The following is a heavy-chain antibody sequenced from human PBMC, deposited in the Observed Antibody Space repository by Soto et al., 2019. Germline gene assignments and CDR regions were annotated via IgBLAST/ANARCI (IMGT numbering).Heavy chain of an antibody. CDR1: GGSVSSGSYY. J-gene: IGHJ4*02. CDR3: ASSYSYYYDSSGYYYFDY. V-gene: IGHV4-61*01. Sequence: SETLSLTCTVSGGSVSSGSYYWSWIRQPPGKGLEWIGYIYYSGSTNYNPSLKSRVTISVDTSKNQFSLKLSSVTAADTAVYYCASSYSYYYDSSGYYYFDYWGQGTLVTVS. CDR2: IYYSGST. D-gene: IGHD3-22*01.